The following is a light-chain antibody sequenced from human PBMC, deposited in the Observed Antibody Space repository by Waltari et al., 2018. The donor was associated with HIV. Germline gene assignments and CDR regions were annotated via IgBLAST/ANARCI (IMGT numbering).Light chain of an antibody. CDR1: QSLLHSTGYNY. J-gene: IGKJ1*01. CDR3: RQGLQAPRT. CDR2: LGS. V-gene: IGKV2-28*01. Sequence: DIVMTQSPLSLPVTPGEPASISCRSSQSLLHSTGYNYLDWYLQKPGQSPQVLIYLGSNRGAGVAGRFSGSGSGTDFTLKISRVEAENVGVYDCRQGLQAPRTFGRGTRVEIK.